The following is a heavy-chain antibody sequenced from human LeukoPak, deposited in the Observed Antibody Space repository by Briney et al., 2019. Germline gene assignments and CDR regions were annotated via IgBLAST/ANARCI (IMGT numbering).Heavy chain of an antibody. V-gene: IGHV1-46*01. J-gene: IGHJ4*02. CDR2: INPSGGST. D-gene: IGHD5-18*01. Sequence: ASVKVSCKASGYTFTSYYMHWVRQAPGQGLEWMGIINPSGGSTSYAQKFQGRVTMTRDTSTSTVYMELSSLRSEDTAVYYCARDALPATAMVPPLRNNYFDYWGQGTLVTVSS. CDR3: ARDALPATAMVPPLRNNYFDY. CDR1: GYTFTSYY.